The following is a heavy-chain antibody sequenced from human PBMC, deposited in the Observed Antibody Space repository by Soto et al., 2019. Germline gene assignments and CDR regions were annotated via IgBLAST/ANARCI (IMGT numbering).Heavy chain of an antibody. CDR2: ISYDGSNK. V-gene: IGHV3-30-3*01. CDR3: ARGTVDNYGMDV. Sequence: PGGSLRLSCAASGFTFSSYAMHWVRQAPGKGLEWVAVISYDGSNKYYADSVKGRFTISRDNSKNTLYLQMNSLRAEDTAVYYCARGTVDNYGMDVWGQGTTVTVSS. J-gene: IGHJ6*02. D-gene: IGHD1-1*01. CDR1: GFTFSSYA.